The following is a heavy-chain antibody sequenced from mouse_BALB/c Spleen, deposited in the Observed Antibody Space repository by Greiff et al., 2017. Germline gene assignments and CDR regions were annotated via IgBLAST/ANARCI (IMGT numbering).Heavy chain of an antibody. V-gene: IGHV5-4*02. J-gene: IGHJ3*01. CDR2: ISDGGSYT. CDR3: ARDGYYRYDGWFAY. D-gene: IGHD2-14*01. Sequence: EVKLMESGGGLVKPGGSLKLSCAASGFTFSDYYMYWVCQTPEKRLEWVATISDGGSYTYYPDSVKGRFTISRDNAKNNLYLQMSSLKSEDTAMYYCARDGYYRYDGWFAYWGQGTLVTVSA. CDR1: GFTFSDYY.